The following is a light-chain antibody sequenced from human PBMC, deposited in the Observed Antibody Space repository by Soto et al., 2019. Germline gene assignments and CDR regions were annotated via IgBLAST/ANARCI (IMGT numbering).Light chain of an antibody. V-gene: IGKV1-9*01. CDR1: LGIRSY. J-gene: IGKJ4*01. CDR2: AAS. CDR3: QQLNTYPVT. Sequence: IQMTPSPSSLPASVGDRVPITCRASLGIRSYLAWYQQKPGKAPKLLIYAASTLRSGVPSRFSGSGSGTDFTLTISSLQPEDFATYSCQQLNTYPVTFGGGTKVDIK.